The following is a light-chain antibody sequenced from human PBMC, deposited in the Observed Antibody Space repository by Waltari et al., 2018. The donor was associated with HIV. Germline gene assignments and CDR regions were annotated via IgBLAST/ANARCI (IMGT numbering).Light chain of an antibody. Sequence: QSVLTPPPSVSGAPGQRVTISCTGSSSNTGAGYDVHWYQQLPGTAPRLLIDYNASRPSGVPDRFSGSKSGTSASLAIAGLQDEDEAVYYCQSYDRSLSVWVFGGGTKVTVL. CDR3: QSYDRSLSVWV. J-gene: IGLJ3*02. CDR2: YNA. CDR1: SSNTGAGYD. V-gene: IGLV1-40*01.